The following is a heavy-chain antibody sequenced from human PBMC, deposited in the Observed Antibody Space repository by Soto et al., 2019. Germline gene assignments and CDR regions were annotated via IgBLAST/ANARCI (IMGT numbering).Heavy chain of an antibody. CDR2: INPSGGNT. CDR1: GFTFSTSA. D-gene: IGHD1-26*01. Sequence: EVQLLESGGGLVQPGGSLRLSCAASGFTFSTSAMRWVRQAPGKGLEWVSAINPSGGNTYYADSAKGRFTISRDNSKNTLYLQMNSLRAEDTAVYYCAKRSRSYYYFEYWGQGTLVTVSS. CDR3: AKRSRSYYYFEY. V-gene: IGHV3-23*01. J-gene: IGHJ4*02.